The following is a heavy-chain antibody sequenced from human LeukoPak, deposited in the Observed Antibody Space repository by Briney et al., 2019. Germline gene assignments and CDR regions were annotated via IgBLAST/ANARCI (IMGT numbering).Heavy chain of an antibody. V-gene: IGHV3-30-3*01. D-gene: IGHD3-3*01. Sequence: GGSLRLSCAASGFTINSNAMHWVRQAPGKGLEWVALISYDGGTKSYAASVKGRFTISRDNSKNTLYLQMNSLRAEDTAVYYCAKGAFSRYDFWSGYYLDYWGQGTLVTVSS. CDR1: GFTINSNA. CDR3: AKGAFSRYDFWSGYYLDY. J-gene: IGHJ4*02. CDR2: ISYDGGTK.